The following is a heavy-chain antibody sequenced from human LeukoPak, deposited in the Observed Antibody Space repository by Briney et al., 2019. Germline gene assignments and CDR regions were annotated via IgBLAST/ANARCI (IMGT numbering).Heavy chain of an antibody. CDR2: IYYSGST. V-gene: IGHV4-61*01. CDR3: ARDEGAWIQRL. J-gene: IGHJ4*02. Sequence: SETLSLTCTVSGYSISSGYYWSWIRQPPGKGLEWIGYIYYSGSTNYNPSLKSRVTISVDTSKNQFSLKLSSVTAADTAVYYCARDEGAWIQRLWGQGTLVTVSS. CDR1: GYSISSGYY. D-gene: IGHD5-18*01.